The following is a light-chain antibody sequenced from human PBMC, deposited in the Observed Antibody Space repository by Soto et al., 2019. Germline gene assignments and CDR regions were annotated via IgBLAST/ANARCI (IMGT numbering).Light chain of an antibody. CDR1: QSVSSY. V-gene: IGKV3-11*01. Sequence: EIVFTQAPATLSFSPGARATLSCRARQSVSSYLAWYQEKPGKAPRLLIYDASNRATGIPARFSGSGSGTDFTLTISSLEPEDFAVYYCQQRSNWLPLTFGGGTKVDIK. CDR2: DAS. CDR3: QQRSNWLPLT. J-gene: IGKJ4*01.